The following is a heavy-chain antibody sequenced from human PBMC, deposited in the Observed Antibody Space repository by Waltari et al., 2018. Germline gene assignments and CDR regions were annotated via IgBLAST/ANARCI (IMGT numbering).Heavy chain of an antibody. V-gene: IGHV4-39*07. CDR2: IYYSGST. CDR1: GGSISSSSYY. J-gene: IGHJ3*02. CDR3: ARDAPPGRFREDAFDI. Sequence: QLQLQESGPGLVKPSETLSLTCTVSGGSISSSSYYWGWIRKPPGKGLEWIGSIYYSGSTYYNPSLKSRVTISVDTSKNQFSLKLSSVTAADTAVYYCARDAPPGRFREDAFDIWGQGTMVTVSS. D-gene: IGHD3-3*01.